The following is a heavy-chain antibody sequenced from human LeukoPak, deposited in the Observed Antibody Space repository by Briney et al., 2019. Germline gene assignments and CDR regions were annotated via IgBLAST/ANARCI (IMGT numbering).Heavy chain of an antibody. CDR2: IKQDGSEK. CDR3: ARDRPYYYDSSGYYYGGSNDY. Sequence: PGGSLRLSCAASGFTFSSYWMSWVRQAPGKGVEWVANIKQDGSEKYYVDSVKGRFTISRDNAKNSLYLQMNSLRAEDTAVYYCARDRPYYYDSSGYYYGGSNDYWGQGTLVTVSS. V-gene: IGHV3-7*01. CDR1: GFTFSSYW. D-gene: IGHD3-22*01. J-gene: IGHJ4*02.